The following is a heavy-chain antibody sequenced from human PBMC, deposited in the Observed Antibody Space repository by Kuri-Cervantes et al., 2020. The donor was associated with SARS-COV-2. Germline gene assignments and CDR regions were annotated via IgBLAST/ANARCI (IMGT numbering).Heavy chain of an antibody. V-gene: IGHV4-59*01. CDR2: IYYTGST. Sequence: SETLSLTCTVSGGSISDYYWSWIRQPPGKGLEWIGDIYYTGSTSYNPSLKIRVAISVDTSKNQFSLKLTSVTAPDTAVYYCARDCSTADCKTFGYYWGRGTLVTVSS. CDR1: GGSISDYY. CDR3: ARDCSTADCKTFGYY. J-gene: IGHJ4*02. D-gene: IGHD2-2*01.